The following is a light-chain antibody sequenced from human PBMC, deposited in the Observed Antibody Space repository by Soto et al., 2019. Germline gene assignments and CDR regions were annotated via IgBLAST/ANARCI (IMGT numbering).Light chain of an antibody. CDR2: ATS. V-gene: IGKV1-12*01. Sequence: DIQMTQSPSTLSASVGDRVTITCRASQDISSWLVWYQQKLGKAPKLLIHATSGLQSGVPSRFSGSGSGTDFTLTISNLQSEDFATYYCQQANSFPLTFGGGTRLEIK. J-gene: IGKJ5*01. CDR3: QQANSFPLT. CDR1: QDISSW.